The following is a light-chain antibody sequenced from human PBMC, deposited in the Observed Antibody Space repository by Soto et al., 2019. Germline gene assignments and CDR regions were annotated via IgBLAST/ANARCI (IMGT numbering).Light chain of an antibody. V-gene: IGKV4-1*01. CDR3: QQYYRSPLFT. CDR2: WAS. CDR1: QSVFYSSNNKNY. Sequence: DIVMTQSPDSLAVSLGERATINCRSSQSVFYSSNNKNYLAWYQKKPGQPPKLLISWASTRESGVPDRFSGSGSGTDFTLTISSLQAEDVAVYYCQQYYRSPLFTFGPGTKVDIK. J-gene: IGKJ3*01.